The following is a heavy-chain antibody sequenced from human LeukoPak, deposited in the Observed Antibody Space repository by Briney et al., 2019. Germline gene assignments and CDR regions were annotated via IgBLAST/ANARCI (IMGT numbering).Heavy chain of an antibody. CDR3: ARWGGNCHSGPCYFDY. CDR1: GGSISSGGYY. J-gene: IGHJ4*02. D-gene: IGHD2-21*02. Sequence: PSEPLSLTCTVSGGSISSGGYYWSWIRQHPVKGLESIGYIYYSGSTYYNPSLKSRVTISVDKSENQFSLKLSSVTAADTAVYYCARWGGNCHSGPCYFDYWGQGTLVTVSS. V-gene: IGHV4-31*03. CDR2: IYYSGST.